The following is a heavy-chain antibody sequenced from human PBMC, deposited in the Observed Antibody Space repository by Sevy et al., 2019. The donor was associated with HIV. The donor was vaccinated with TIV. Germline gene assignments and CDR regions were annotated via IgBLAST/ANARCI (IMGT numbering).Heavy chain of an antibody. CDR1: GFTFVTYA. CDR3: AKDVYDSSGYYPMGAFDI. V-gene: IGHV3-23*01. Sequence: GGSLRLSCAASGFTFVTYAMNWDRQAPGKGLEWVSGVSGSGATTLYADSVKGRFSISRDNSKNTLYLQINSLRAEDTAVYYCAKDVYDSSGYYPMGAFDIWGQGTMVTVSS. D-gene: IGHD3-22*01. CDR2: VSGSGATT. J-gene: IGHJ3*02.